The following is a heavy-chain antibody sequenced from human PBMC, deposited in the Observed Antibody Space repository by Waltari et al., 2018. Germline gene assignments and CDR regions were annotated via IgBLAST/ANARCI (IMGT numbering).Heavy chain of an antibody. CDR3: ARAESYDYYGSGSYYSPFDY. V-gene: IGHV1-69*12. CDR2: IIPIFGTA. D-gene: IGHD3-10*01. Sequence: QVQLVQSGAEVKKPGSSVKVSCKASGGTFSSYAISWVRQAPGQGLEWMGGIIPIFGTANYAQKFQGRVTITADESTSTAYMELSSLRSEDTAVYYCARAESYDYYGSGSYYSPFDYWGQGTLVTVSS. J-gene: IGHJ4*02. CDR1: GGTFSSYA.